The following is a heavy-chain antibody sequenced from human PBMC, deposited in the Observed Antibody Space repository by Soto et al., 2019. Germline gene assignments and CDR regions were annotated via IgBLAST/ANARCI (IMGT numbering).Heavy chain of an antibody. Sequence: GWSLRLSCAASGFTFSSYAMSWVRQAPGKGLEWVSAISGSGGSTYYADSVKGRFTISRDNSKKTLYLQMNSLRAEDTAVYYCAKDSQYSGYDYYYGMDVWGQGTTVTVSS. D-gene: IGHD5-12*01. V-gene: IGHV3-23*01. CDR2: ISGSGGST. CDR3: AKDSQYSGYDYYYGMDV. CDR1: GFTFSSYA. J-gene: IGHJ6*02.